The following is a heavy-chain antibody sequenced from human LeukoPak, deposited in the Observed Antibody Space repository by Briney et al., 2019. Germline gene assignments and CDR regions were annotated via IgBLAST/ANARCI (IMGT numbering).Heavy chain of an antibody. CDR1: GCTFTGYY. D-gene: IGHD2-2*01. CDR3: ARVNIVVVPAAPAD. V-gene: IGHV1-2*02. J-gene: IGHJ4*02. CDR2: INPNSGGT. Sequence: RASVKVSCKASGCTFTGYYMHWVRQAPGQGLEWMGWINPNSGGTNYAQKFQGRVTMTRDTSISTAYMELSRLRSDDTAVYYCARVNIVVVPAAPADWGQGTLVTVSS.